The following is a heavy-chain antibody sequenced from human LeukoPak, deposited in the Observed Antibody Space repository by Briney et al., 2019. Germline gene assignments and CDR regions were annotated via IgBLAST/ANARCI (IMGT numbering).Heavy chain of an antibody. V-gene: IGHV1-24*01. CDR3: ATLGDYPGRAPDY. Sequence: ASVNVSCKVSGYTLTELSMHWVRQAPGKGLEWMGGFDPEDGETIYAQKFQGRVTITEDTSTDTAYMELSSLRSEDTAVYYCATLGDYPGRAPDYWGQGTLVTVSS. D-gene: IGHD4-17*01. CDR1: GYTLTELS. J-gene: IGHJ4*02. CDR2: FDPEDGET.